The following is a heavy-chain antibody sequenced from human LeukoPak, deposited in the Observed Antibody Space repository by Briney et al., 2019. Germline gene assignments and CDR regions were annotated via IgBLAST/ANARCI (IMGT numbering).Heavy chain of an antibody. CDR3: AKVLVPNCSGGSCYSKAFDI. J-gene: IGHJ3*02. CDR1: GFPFSSYG. CDR2: ISASGGST. Sequence: PGRSLRLSCAASGFPFSSYGMHWVRQAPGKGLEWVSVISASGGSTYYADSVKGRFTNSRDKSKNTLYLQMNSLRAEDTAVYYCAKVLVPNCSGGSCYSKAFDIWGQGTMVTVSS. D-gene: IGHD2-15*01. V-gene: IGHV3-23*01.